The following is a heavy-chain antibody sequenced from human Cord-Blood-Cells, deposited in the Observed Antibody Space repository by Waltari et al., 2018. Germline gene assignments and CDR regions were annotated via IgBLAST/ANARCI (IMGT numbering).Heavy chain of an antibody. Sequence: QVQLQQSGPGLVKPSQTLSLTCAISGDSVSSNSAAWNWIRQSPSRGLEWLGRTYYRSKWYNDYAVSVKSRITINPDTSKNQFSLQLNSVTPEDTAVYYCARDREEERFLEWLPNYYYGMDVWGQGTTVTVSS. D-gene: IGHD3-3*01. CDR2: TYYRSKWYN. CDR3: ARDREEERFLEWLPNYYYGMDV. J-gene: IGHJ6*02. V-gene: IGHV6-1*01. CDR1: GDSVSSNSAA.